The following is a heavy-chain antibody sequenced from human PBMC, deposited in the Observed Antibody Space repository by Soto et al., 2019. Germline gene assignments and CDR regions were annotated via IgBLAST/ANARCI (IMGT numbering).Heavy chain of an antibody. J-gene: IGHJ3*01. CDR3: VIVGRTS. V-gene: IGHV3-72*01. D-gene: IGHD3-3*01. CDR2: SKNKANGYTM. CDR1: GLTFSDYY. Sequence: EVQVVESGGGLVQPGGSLRLSCAVSGLTFSDYYFDWVRQSAGKGLEWVGRSKNKANGYTMEYAASVKGRFTISIDDSKDYVCLQMSSVRTEVTAGYYWVIVGRTSWGHGTTVTVPS.